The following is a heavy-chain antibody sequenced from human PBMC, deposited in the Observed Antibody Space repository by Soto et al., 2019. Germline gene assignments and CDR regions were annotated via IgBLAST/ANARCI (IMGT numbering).Heavy chain of an antibody. J-gene: IGHJ4*02. Sequence: GGSLRLSCAASGFTFSSYAMSWVRQAPGKGLEWVSAISGSGGSTYYADSVKGRFTISRDNSKNTLYLQMNSLRAEDTAVYYCAKGGYSGYVTICDYWGQGTLVTVSS. CDR1: GFTFSSYA. CDR3: AKGGYSGYVTICDY. V-gene: IGHV3-23*01. D-gene: IGHD5-12*01. CDR2: ISGSGGST.